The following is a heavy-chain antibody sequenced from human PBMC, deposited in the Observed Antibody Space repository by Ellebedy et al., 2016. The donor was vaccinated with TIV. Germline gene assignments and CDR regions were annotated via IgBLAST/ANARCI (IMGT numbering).Heavy chain of an antibody. J-gene: IGHJ4*02. CDR2: MSYDGSNK. CDR3: ARVGRNSEFDY. V-gene: IGHV3-30-3*01. Sequence: GESLKISCAASGFTFSSYAMHWVRQAPGKGLEWVAVMSYDGSNKYYADSVKGRFTISRDNSKNTLYLQMNSLRAEDTAVYYCARVGRNSEFDYWGQGTLVTVSS. CDR1: GFTFSSYA. D-gene: IGHD4-23*01.